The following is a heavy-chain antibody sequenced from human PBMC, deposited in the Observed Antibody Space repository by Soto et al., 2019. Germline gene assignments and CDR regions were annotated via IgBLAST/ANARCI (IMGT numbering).Heavy chain of an antibody. Sequence: QVQLVESGGGVVQPGRSLRLSCAASGFTFSSYGMHWVRQAPGKGLEWVAVILSDGNNKFYAASVKGRFTISRDNSKNTLYLEMDSLRVEATAVYYCAKGRGNYWAIDSWGQGTLVTVSS. D-gene: IGHD1-7*01. V-gene: IGHV3-30*18. CDR3: AKGRGNYWAIDS. CDR2: ILSDGNNK. J-gene: IGHJ4*02. CDR1: GFTFSSYG.